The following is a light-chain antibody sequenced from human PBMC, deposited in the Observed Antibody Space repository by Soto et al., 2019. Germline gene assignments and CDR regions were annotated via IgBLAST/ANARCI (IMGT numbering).Light chain of an antibody. CDR3: QQADTFPLT. J-gene: IGKJ4*01. Sequence: DIQMTQSPSSVSASVGDRVTITCRASQGISSWVAWYQQKPGKAPNLLIYAASSLQSGVPSRFSGSGSGTEFTLTISSLQPEDFATYYCQQADTFPLTFGGGKKVEIK. CDR2: AAS. CDR1: QGISSW. V-gene: IGKV1-12*01.